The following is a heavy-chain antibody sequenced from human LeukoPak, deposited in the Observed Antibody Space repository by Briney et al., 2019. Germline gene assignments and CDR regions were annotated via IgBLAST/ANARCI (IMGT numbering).Heavy chain of an antibody. Sequence: ASVKVSCKASGYTFTSYYMHWVRQAPGQGLEWMGIINPSGGSTSCAQKFQGRVTMTRDTSTSTVYMELSSLRSEDTAVYYCAREGLCATPLDYWGQGTLVTVSS. CDR1: GYTFTSYY. CDR3: AREGLCATPLDY. J-gene: IGHJ4*02. CDR2: INPSGGST. V-gene: IGHV1-46*01. D-gene: IGHD2-15*01.